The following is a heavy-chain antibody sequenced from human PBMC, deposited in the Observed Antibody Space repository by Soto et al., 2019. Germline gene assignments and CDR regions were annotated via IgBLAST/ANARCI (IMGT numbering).Heavy chain of an antibody. CDR3: ARLPRDCNKTSCYYADH. CDR1: GYSFTNYW. Sequence: GESLKISCKGSGYSFTNYWFGWVRQLPGRGLEWVGIMYPGDSDTRYNPSLQGHVTLSVDVTVSTAFLQWRSLETSDTGMYFCARLPRDCNKTSCYYADHWGQGTQVTVSS. V-gene: IGHV5-51*01. D-gene: IGHD3-3*01. CDR2: MYPGDSDT. J-gene: IGHJ4*02.